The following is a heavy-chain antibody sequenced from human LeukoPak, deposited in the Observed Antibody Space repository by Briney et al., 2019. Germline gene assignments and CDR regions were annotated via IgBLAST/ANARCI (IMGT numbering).Heavy chain of an antibody. V-gene: IGHV4-34*01. D-gene: IGHD3-10*01. Sequence: PSETLSLTCTVSGGSINGYYWNWIRQPPGKGLDWIGEINHSGSTNYNPSLKSRVTISVDTSKNQFSLKLSSVTAADTAVYYCARRGSGSYGAKRFDCWGQGTLVTVSS. CDR2: INHSGST. J-gene: IGHJ4*02. CDR3: ARRGSGSYGAKRFDC. CDR1: GGSINGYY.